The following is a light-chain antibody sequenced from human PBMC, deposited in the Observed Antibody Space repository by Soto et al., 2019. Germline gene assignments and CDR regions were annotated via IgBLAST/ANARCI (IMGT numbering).Light chain of an antibody. CDR3: QHYNSYSEA. J-gene: IGKJ1*01. V-gene: IGKV3-11*01. CDR2: YAS. CDR1: HSVGTN. Sequence: EVVLTQSPATLSLSPGQRATLSCRASHSVGTNLMWYQQKPGQPPRLLISYASNRATGIPDRFSGSGSGTDFTLTISSLQPDDFATYYCQHYNSYSEAFGQGTKVDIK.